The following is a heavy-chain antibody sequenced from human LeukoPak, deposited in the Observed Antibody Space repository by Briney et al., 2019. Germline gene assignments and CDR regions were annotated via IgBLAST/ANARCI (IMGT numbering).Heavy chain of an antibody. Sequence: GGSLRLSCAASGFTFSGYSMNWVRQAPGKGLEYVSAMSSSGGKTYYADSMKGRFITSRDNAKNTLYLQLSSLTAEDTAVYFCVKGAESYCDSRSDYWGQGTLVTVSS. V-gene: IGHV3-64D*09. D-gene: IGHD3-22*01. J-gene: IGHJ4*02. CDR3: VKGAESYCDSRSDY. CDR1: GFTFSGYS. CDR2: MSSSGGKT.